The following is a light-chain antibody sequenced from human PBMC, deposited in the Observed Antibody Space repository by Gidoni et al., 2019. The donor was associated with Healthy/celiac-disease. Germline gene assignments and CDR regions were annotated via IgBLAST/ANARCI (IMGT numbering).Light chain of an antibody. CDR1: QRISSY. CDR2: AAS. Sequence: DLQMSQSPSSLSASVGDRVTITCRASQRISSYLNWYQQKPGKAPKLLIYAASSLQSGVPSRFSGSGSGTDFTLTISSLQPEDFATYYCQQSYSTFCTFGQGTKLEIK. J-gene: IGKJ2*02. CDR3: QQSYSTFCT. V-gene: IGKV1-39*01.